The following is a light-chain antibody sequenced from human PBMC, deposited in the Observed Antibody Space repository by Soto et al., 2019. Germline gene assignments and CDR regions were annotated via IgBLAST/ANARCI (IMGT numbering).Light chain of an antibody. Sequence: EIVLTQSPGTLSLSPGERATLSCRASQSVSSTYLGWYQQKPGQAPRLLIYGASSRATGIPDRFSGSGSGTDFKLTISRLEPEVLAVYYCQQYGSAPLTFGGGTKVEIK. CDR2: GAS. V-gene: IGKV3-20*01. CDR1: QSVSSTY. J-gene: IGKJ4*01. CDR3: QQYGSAPLT.